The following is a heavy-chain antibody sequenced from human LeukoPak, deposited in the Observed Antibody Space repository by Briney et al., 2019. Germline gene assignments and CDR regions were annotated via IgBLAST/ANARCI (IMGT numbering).Heavy chain of an antibody. J-gene: IGHJ5*02. CDR2: INPSGGST. CDR3: ARVPPYSSSWLGNWFDP. CDR1: GYTFTSYY. Sequence: GASVKVSCKASGYTFTSYYMHWLRQAPGQGLEWMGIINPSGGSTSYAQKFQGRVTMTRDTSTSTVYMELSSLRSEDTAVYYCARVPPYSSSWLGNWFDPWGQGTLVTVSS. V-gene: IGHV1-46*01. D-gene: IGHD6-13*01.